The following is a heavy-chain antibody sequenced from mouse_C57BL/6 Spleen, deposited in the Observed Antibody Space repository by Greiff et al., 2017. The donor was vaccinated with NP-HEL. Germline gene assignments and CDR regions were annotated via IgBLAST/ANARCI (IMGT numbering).Heavy chain of an antibody. V-gene: IGHV1-64*01. D-gene: IGHD1-1*01. CDR2: IHPNSGST. J-gene: IGHJ2*01. CDR1: GYTFTSYW. Sequence: QVQLQQPGAELGKPGASVKLSCKASGYTFTSYWMHWVKQRPGQGLEWIGMIHPNSGSTNYNEKFKSKATLTVDKSSSTAYMQLSSLTSEDSAVYYCAREGYYYGSSYWGQGTTLTVSS. CDR3: AREGYYYGSSY.